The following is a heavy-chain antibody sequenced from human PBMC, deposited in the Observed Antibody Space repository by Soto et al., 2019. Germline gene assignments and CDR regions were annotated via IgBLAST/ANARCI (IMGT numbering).Heavy chain of an antibody. CDR2: ISYDGSNK. V-gene: IGHV3-30*18. Sequence: PGGSLRLSCAASGFTFSSYGMHWVRQAPGKGLEWVAVISYDGSNKYYADSVKGRFTISRDNSKNTLYLQMNSLRAEDTAVYYCAKDLDWVPAATDNLGFDYWGQGTLVTVSS. J-gene: IGHJ4*02. CDR3: AKDLDWVPAATDNLGFDY. D-gene: IGHD2-2*01. CDR1: GFTFSSYG.